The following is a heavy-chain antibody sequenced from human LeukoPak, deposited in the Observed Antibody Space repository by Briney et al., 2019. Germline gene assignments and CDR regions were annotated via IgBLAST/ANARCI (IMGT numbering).Heavy chain of an antibody. V-gene: IGHV1-69*05. Sequence: ASVKVSCKASGGTFSSYAISWVRQAPGQGLEWMGGIIPIFGTANYAQKFQGRVTITTDESTSTAYMELSSLRSDDTAVYYCARYFSGSGPYHYYMDVWGKGTTVTVSS. D-gene: IGHD3-10*01. CDR1: GGTFSSYA. CDR2: IIPIFGTA. CDR3: ARYFSGSGPYHYYMDV. J-gene: IGHJ6*03.